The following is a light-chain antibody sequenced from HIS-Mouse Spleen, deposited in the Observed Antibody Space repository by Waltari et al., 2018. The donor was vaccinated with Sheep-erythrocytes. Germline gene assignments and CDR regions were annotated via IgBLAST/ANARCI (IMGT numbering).Light chain of an antibody. V-gene: IGLV6-57*04. CDR1: SGSIASNY. CDR2: EDN. CDR3: QSYDSSNHGV. Sequence: NFMLTQPHSVSESPGKTVTISCTRSSGSIASNYVQWYQQRPGSAPTTVIYEDNQRPSGGPDRCSGSIDSSSNSASLTISGLKTEDEADYYCQSYDSSNHGVFGGGTKLTVL. J-gene: IGLJ3*02.